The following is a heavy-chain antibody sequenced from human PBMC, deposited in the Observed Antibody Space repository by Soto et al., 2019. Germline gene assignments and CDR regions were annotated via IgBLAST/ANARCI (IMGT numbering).Heavy chain of an antibody. D-gene: IGHD6-6*01. CDR2: ISYDGSNK. CDR3: AKGSIVRVYYYYGMDV. CDR1: GFTFSSYG. V-gene: IGHV3-30*18. Sequence: VGSLRLSCAASGFTFSSYGMHWVRQAPGKGLEWVAVISYDGSNKYYADSVKGRFTISRDNSKNTLYLQMNSLRAEDTAVYYCAKGSIVRVYYYYGMDVWGQGTTVTVSS. J-gene: IGHJ6*02.